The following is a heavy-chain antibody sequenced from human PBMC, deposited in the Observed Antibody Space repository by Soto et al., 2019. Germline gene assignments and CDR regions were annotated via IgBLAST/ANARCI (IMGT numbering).Heavy chain of an antibody. CDR3: ARDRGYPDSFDI. Sequence: EAQVEESGGVIVQPGGSLRLSCAASGFNFGPFWMHWVRQVPGKGLVWVSHINSDGSTIGYAVSVKGRFTISRDNAKNTLFLQMNSLRVEDTAVYYCARDRGYPDSFDIWGQGTMVTVSS. V-gene: IGHV3-74*01. J-gene: IGHJ3*02. CDR1: GFNFGPFW. D-gene: IGHD3-10*01. CDR2: INSDGSTI.